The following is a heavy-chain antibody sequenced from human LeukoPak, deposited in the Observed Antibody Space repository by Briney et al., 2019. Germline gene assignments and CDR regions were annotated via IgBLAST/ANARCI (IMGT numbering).Heavy chain of an antibody. Sequence: ASVKVSCKASGYTFTSYGISWVRQAPGQGLEWMGWISAYNGNTNYAQKLQGRVTMTTDTSTSTAYMELRSLRSDDTAVYHCARARDYDYVWGSYRLHFDYWGQGTLVTVSS. J-gene: IGHJ4*02. CDR2: ISAYNGNT. CDR1: GYTFTSYG. CDR3: ARARDYDYVWGSYRLHFDY. V-gene: IGHV1-18*01. D-gene: IGHD3-16*02.